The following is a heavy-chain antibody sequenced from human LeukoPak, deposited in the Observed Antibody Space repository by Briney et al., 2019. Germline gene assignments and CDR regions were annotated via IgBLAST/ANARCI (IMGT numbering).Heavy chain of an antibody. CDR2: IKQDGSER. D-gene: IGHD2-21*01. CDR1: GFTFRNSW. CDR3: ARAYY. Sequence: PGGSLRLSCAASGFTFRNSWMSWVRQAPGKGLEWVANIKQDGSERDYVDSVKGRFTTSRDNAENSLYLQMNSLRAEDTAVYYCARAYYWGQGTLVSVSS. V-gene: IGHV3-7*01. J-gene: IGHJ4*02.